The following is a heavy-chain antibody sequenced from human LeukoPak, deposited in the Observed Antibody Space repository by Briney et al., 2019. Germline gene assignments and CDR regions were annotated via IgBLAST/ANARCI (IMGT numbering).Heavy chain of an antibody. Sequence: ASVKVSCKASGYTFTSYAMHWVRQAPGQRLEWMGWINAGNGNTKYSQEFQGRVTITRDTSASTAYMELSSLRSEDMAVYYCAREDYGSGSRYNWFDPWGQGTLVTVSS. CDR2: INAGNGNT. CDR1: GYTFTSYA. J-gene: IGHJ5*02. V-gene: IGHV1-3*03. CDR3: AREDYGSGSRYNWFDP. D-gene: IGHD3-10*01.